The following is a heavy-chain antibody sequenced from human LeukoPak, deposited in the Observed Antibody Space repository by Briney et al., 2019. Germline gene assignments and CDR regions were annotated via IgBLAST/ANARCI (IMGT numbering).Heavy chain of an antibody. V-gene: IGHV1-46*01. CDR2: INPSGGST. J-gene: IGHJ4*02. CDR3: ARGALSRPYQLLLGYFDY. Sequence: ASVKVSCKASGYTFTSYYMHWVRQAPGQGLEWMGIINPSGGSTSYAQKFQGRVTMIRDTSTSTVYMELSSLRSEDTAVYYCARGALSRPYQLLLGYFDYWGQGTLVTVSS. CDR1: GYTFTSYY. D-gene: IGHD2-2*01.